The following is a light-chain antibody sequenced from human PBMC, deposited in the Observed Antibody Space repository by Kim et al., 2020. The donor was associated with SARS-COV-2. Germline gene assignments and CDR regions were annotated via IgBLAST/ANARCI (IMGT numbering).Light chain of an antibody. Sequence: DIQMTQSPSSLSASVGDRVTITCRASQTISTYLNWYQQRPGTAPNLLIYGASSLQSGVPSRFSGSGSGTDFTLTISSLRPEDFATYYCQQSYTTPFTFGGGTKVDIK. CDR3: QQSYTTPFT. V-gene: IGKV1-39*01. J-gene: IGKJ4*02. CDR1: QTISTY. CDR2: GAS.